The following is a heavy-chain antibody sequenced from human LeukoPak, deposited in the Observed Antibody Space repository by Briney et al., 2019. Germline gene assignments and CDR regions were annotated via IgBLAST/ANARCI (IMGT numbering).Heavy chain of an antibody. D-gene: IGHD3-10*01. J-gene: IGHJ6*03. CDR1: GGSLSTYH. CDR3: AKDYPSVSASLYYQNYYMDV. CDR2: IYATGTT. Sequence: PSETLSLTCSVSGGSLSTYHWTWIRQPAGKRLQWIGRIYATGTTNSDPSLESRVTMSVDTSKNQLSLKLSSVTAADTAVYYCAKDYPSVSASLYYQNYYMDVWGKGTTVTISS. V-gene: IGHV4-4*07.